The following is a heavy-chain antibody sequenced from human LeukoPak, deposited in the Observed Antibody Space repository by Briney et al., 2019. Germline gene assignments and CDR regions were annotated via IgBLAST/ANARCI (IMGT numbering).Heavy chain of an antibody. CDR1: GFTFSSYA. J-gene: IGHJ4*02. Sequence: GGSLRLSCAASGFTFSSYAMSWVRGAPGEGVEWVSAISGSGGSTYYADSVKCRFTISRDNSKNTLYLQMNSLRAEDTAVYYCAKGLKYYYDSSPSPGMYWGQGTLVTVSS. CDR3: AKGLKYYYDSSPSPGMY. CDR2: ISGSGGST. V-gene: IGHV3-23*01. D-gene: IGHD3-22*01.